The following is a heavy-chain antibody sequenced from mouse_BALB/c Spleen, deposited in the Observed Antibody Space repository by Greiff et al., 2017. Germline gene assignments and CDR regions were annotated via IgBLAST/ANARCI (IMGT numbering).Heavy chain of an antibody. V-gene: IGHV1S135*01. CDR2: IDPFNGGT. CDR1: GYSFTSYY. J-gene: IGHJ2*01. Sequence: VQLQQSGPELMKPGASVKISCKASGYSFTSYYMHWVKQSHGKSLEWIGYIDPFNGGTSYNQKFKGKATLTVDKSSSTAYMHLSSLTSEDSAVYYCARNLYYGSSYLDYWGQGTTLTVSS. D-gene: IGHD1-1*01. CDR3: ARNLYYGSSYLDY.